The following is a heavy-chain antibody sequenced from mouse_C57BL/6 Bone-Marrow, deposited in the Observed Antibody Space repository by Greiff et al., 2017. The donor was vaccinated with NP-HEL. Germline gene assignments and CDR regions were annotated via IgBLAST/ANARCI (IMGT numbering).Heavy chain of an antibody. CDR3: AIITTVVATDYYVMDY. CDR2: FHPYNDDT. Sequence: QVQLQQSGAELVKPGASVKMSCKASGYTFTTYPIEWMKQNHGKSLEWIGNFHPYNDDTKYNEKFKGKATLTVEKSSSTVYLELSRLTSDDSAVYYCAIITTVVATDYYVMDYWGQGTSVTVSS. V-gene: IGHV1-47*01. D-gene: IGHD1-1*01. J-gene: IGHJ4*01. CDR1: GYTFTTYP.